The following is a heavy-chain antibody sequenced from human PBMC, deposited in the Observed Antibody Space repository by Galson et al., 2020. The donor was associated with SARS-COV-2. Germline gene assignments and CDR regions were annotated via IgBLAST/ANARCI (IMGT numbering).Heavy chain of an antibody. CDR2: IRSKAYGGTT. CDR1: GFTFGDYA. V-gene: IGHV3-49*04. CDR3: TRDGYYDFWSGSTSDYGMDV. Sequence: GGSLRLSCTASGFTFGDYAMSWVRQAPGKGLELVGFIRSKAYGGTTEYAASVKGRFTISRDDSKSIAYLQMNSLKTEDTAVYYCTRDGYYDFWSGSTSDYGMDVWGQGTTVTVSS. J-gene: IGHJ6*02. D-gene: IGHD3-3*01.